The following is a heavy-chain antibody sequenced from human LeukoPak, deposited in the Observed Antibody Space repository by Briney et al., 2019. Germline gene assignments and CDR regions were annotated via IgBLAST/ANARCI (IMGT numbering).Heavy chain of an antibody. D-gene: IGHD5-18*01. CDR1: GFTFSSYG. V-gene: IGHV3-33*06. Sequence: PGGSLRLSCAASGFTFSSYGMHWVRQAPGKGLEWVAVIWYDGSNKYYADSVKGRFTISRDNFKNTLYLQMNSLRAEDTAVYYCAKGLGYSYGSNFDYWGQGTLVTVSS. J-gene: IGHJ4*02. CDR3: AKGLGYSYGSNFDY. CDR2: IWYDGSNK.